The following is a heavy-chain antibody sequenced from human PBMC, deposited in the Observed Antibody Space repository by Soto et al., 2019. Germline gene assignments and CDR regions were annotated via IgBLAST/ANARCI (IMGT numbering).Heavy chain of an antibody. CDR3: ARYIPGVRYYGMDV. V-gene: IGHV3-23*01. Sequence: GGSLRLSCAASGFTFSSYAMKWVRQAPGKGLEWVSLIGESGTPTYYADSVKGRFTISRDNSGNTLFLELYSLRAEDTAVYYCARYIPGVRYYGMDVWGQGTTVTVSS. CDR1: GFTFSSYA. D-gene: IGHD2-2*01. J-gene: IGHJ6*02. CDR2: IGESGTPT.